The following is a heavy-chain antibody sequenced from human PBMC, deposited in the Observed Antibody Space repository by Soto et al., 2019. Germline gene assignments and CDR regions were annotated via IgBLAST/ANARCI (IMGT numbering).Heavy chain of an antibody. Sequence: GGSLRLSCAASGFTFSSYGMHWVRQAPGKGLEWVAVISYDGSNKYYADSVKGRFTISRDNSKNTLYLQMNSLRAEDTAVYYCAKWECSSTSCYKDYYYGMDVWGQGTTVTASS. CDR2: ISYDGSNK. CDR1: GFTFSSYG. J-gene: IGHJ6*02. D-gene: IGHD2-2*02. CDR3: AKWECSSTSCYKDYYYGMDV. V-gene: IGHV3-30*18.